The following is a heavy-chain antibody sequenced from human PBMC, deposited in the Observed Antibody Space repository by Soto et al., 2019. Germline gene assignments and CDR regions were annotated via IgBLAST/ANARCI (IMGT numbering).Heavy chain of an antibody. D-gene: IGHD3-10*01. CDR3: ASSSRFALDY. V-gene: IGHV3-21*01. CDR2: ISSSSSYI. J-gene: IGHJ4*01. Sequence: GGSLRLSCAASGFTFSSYTMNWVRQAPGKGLEWVSSISSSSSYIYYTDSVKGRFTISRDNAKNSLYLQMNSLRAEDTAVYYCASSSRFALDYWGQGTLVTVSS. CDR1: GFTFSSYT.